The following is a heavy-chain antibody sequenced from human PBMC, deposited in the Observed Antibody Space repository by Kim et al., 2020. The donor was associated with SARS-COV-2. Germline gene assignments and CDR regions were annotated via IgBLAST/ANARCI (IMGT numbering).Heavy chain of an antibody. V-gene: IGHV4-34*01. J-gene: IGHJ4*02. CDR3: ARTTAGTEDY. CDR2: ST. D-gene: IGHD6-13*01. Sequence: STNYNPSLKSRVTISVDTSKNQFSLKLSSVTAADTAVYYCARTTAGTEDYWGQGTLVTVSS.